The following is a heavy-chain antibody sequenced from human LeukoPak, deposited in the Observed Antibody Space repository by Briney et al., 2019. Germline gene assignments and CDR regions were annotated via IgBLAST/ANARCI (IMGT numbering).Heavy chain of an antibody. V-gene: IGHV1-3*03. D-gene: IGHD2-2*01. CDR2: INAGNGNT. J-gene: IGHJ4*02. Sequence: ASVKVSCTASGYTFTSYAMHWVRQAPGQRLEWMGWINAGNGNTKYSQEFQGRVTITRDTSASTAYMELSSLRSEDMAVYYCARGDFCSSTSCLPPFDYWGQGTLVTVSS. CDR3: ARGDFCSSTSCLPPFDY. CDR1: GYTFTSYA.